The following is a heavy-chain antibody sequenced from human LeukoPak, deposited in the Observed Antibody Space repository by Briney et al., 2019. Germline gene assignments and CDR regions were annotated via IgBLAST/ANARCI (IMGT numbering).Heavy chain of an antibody. Sequence: SETLSLTCAVSGGSISSNYRWTWVRQPPGKGLEWIGEIYHSGSTNYNPSLKSRVTLSVDKSKNQFSLKLSSVTAADTAQYYCARDPSGNGGGGEYYFDYWGQGTLVTVSS. CDR1: GGSISSNYR. CDR3: ARDPSGNGGGGEYYFDY. J-gene: IGHJ4*02. D-gene: IGHD1-26*01. CDR2: IYHSGST. V-gene: IGHV4-4*02.